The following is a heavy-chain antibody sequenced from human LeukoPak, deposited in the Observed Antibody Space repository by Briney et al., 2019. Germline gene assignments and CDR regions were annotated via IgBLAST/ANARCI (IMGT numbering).Heavy chain of an antibody. Sequence: GGSLRLSCAASGFTFSSYWMSWVRQAPGKGLEWVANIKQDGSEKYYGDSVKGRFTISRDNAKRSAYLQMNSLGVEDTAVYYCARDIHSVAFDIWGQGTMVTVSS. CDR3: ARDIHSVAFDI. CDR2: IKQDGSEK. V-gene: IGHV3-7*01. J-gene: IGHJ3*02. CDR1: GFTFSSYW.